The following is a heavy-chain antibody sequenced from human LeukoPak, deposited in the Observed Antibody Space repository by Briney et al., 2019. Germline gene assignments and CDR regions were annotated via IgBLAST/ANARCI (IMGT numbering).Heavy chain of an antibody. J-gene: IGHJ4*02. CDR3: AGATATGTGRAFHY. D-gene: IGHD3-10*01. CDR1: GGSFSGYY. Sequence: PSETLSLTCAVYGGSFSGYYWSWIRQPPGKRLEWIGEVRHSGSTNYNPSLKSRVTMSVDMSKNQFSLQLKFVTAADTAVYYCAGATATGTGRAFHYWAQGNLVPVSS. CDR2: VRHSGST. V-gene: IGHV4-34*01.